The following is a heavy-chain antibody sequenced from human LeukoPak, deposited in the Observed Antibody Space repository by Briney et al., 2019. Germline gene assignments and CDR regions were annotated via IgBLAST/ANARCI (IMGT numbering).Heavy chain of an antibody. CDR2: IYYSGST. Sequence: PSETLSLTCTVSGDSISSGSYYWTWIRQPAGKELEWIGYIYYSGSTNYNPSLKSRVTISVDTSKNQFSLKLSSVTAADTAVYYCARVGYDSSGYYYEGLIDYWGQGTLVTVSS. V-gene: IGHV4-61*10. D-gene: IGHD3-22*01. CDR3: ARVGYDSSGYYYEGLIDY. CDR1: GDSISSGSYY. J-gene: IGHJ4*02.